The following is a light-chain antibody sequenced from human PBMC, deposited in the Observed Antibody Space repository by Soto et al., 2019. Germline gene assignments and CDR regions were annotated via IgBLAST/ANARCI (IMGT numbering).Light chain of an antibody. CDR2: GAS. CDR3: QPYGNGLIA. J-gene: IGKJ5*01. CDR1: QSIASN. V-gene: IGKV3-20*01. Sequence: SHASLPLSPRDRASLXCRTSQSIASNLAWYQEKPGHAPRLLISGASVRGSGIRDAFSGSGSNTDSTLTVRRQVPADFALYFCQPYGNGLIAFGQGAPMEIK.